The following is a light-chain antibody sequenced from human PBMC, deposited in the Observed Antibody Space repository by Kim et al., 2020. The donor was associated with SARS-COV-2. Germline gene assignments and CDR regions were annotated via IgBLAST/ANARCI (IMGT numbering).Light chain of an antibody. V-gene: IGLV3-19*01. CDR2: ATN. CDR3: ISRDSSGHHGV. Sequence: LGHTVRNTCPGGSLTMSFATWSHRKPGQAPVLLIYATNNRPSGTADRLPASGSRTISSLTLTGAAAEDEAHYYCISRDSSGHHGVFGGGTKVTVL. J-gene: IGLJ3*02. CDR1: SLTMSF.